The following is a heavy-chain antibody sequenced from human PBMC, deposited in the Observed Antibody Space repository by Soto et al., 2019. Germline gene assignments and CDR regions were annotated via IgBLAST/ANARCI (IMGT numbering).Heavy chain of an antibody. CDR2: IYYSGST. CDR3: ARHGPIAAAGTVFDY. V-gene: IGHV4-59*08. D-gene: IGHD6-13*01. J-gene: IGHJ4*02. CDR1: GGSISNYY. Sequence: QVQLQESGPGLVKPSETLSLTCTVSGGSISNYYWSWIRQPPGKGLEWIGYIYYSGSTRYNPSLKSRVTIAVDTSKNQFSWMLSSGTAADTPVYYCARHGPIAAAGTVFDYWGQGTLVTVSS.